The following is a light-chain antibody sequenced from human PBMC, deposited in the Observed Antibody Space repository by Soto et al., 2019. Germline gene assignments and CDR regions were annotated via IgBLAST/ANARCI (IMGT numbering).Light chain of an antibody. V-gene: IGKV3-11*01. CDR3: QQRSNWTPP. CDR1: QSVSSY. J-gene: IGKJ5*01. CDR2: DAS. Sequence: EIVLTQSPATLSLSPGERATLSCRASQSVSSYLAWYQQKPGQAPRLLIYDASNRATGIPARFSGSGSGTDFTLTISSLEPEDFAVYYCQQRSNWTPPFRQVTRLEIX.